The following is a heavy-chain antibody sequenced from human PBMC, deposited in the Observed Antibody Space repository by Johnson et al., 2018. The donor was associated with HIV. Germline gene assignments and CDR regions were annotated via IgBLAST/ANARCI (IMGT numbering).Heavy chain of an antibody. CDR2: ITYDGSHK. V-gene: IGHV3-30*18. J-gene: IGHJ3*02. Sequence: QVQLVESGGAFVQPGGSLRLSCAASGFTVSRNSMTLVRLAPGQVLEWVAFITYDGSHKYYEDPVKGRFTIPRDNSKNTVWLQLNSLRAEDPGVYYCAKVEYFDSGGYYHVVMNGFDIWGQGTMVTVSS. CDR3: AKVEYFDSGGYYHVVMNGFDI. CDR1: GFTVSRNS. D-gene: IGHD3-22*01.